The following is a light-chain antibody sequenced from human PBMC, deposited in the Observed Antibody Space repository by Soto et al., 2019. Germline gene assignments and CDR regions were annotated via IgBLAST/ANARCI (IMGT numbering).Light chain of an antibody. Sequence: VLTQSPGTLSLSAGERATLSCRGSQSVSSSYLAWYQQKPGQAPRLLIYGAYSRATGIPDRFSGSGSGTDFTLTISRLEPEDFAVYYCQQYGSSPSWTCGQGTKVDIK. CDR3: QQYGSSPSWT. V-gene: IGKV3-20*01. CDR2: GAY. CDR1: QSVSSSY. J-gene: IGKJ1*01.